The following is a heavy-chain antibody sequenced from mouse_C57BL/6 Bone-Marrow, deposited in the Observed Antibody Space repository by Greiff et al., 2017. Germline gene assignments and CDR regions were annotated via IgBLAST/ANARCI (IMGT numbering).Heavy chain of an antibody. D-gene: IGHD2-5*01. V-gene: IGHV10-1*01. Sequence: GGVLVQPKGSLKLSCAVLGFSFIPYAMLWVRQAPGKGLEWVARIRSKSNNYATYYDDSVKDRFTITRNESVSKLYLQMNNLKTKDTAMYYCVKPCYSNYEAMDYWGRGTSVTVSS. CDR3: VKPCYSNYEAMDY. J-gene: IGHJ4*01. CDR1: GFSFIPYA. CDR2: IRSKSNNYAT.